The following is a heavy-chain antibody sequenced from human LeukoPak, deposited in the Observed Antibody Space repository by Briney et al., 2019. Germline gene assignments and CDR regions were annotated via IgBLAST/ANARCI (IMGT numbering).Heavy chain of an antibody. CDR3: ARHDDVDIVVVPAAIAFLFFGY. J-gene: IGHJ4*02. CDR2: ISAYNGNT. D-gene: IGHD2-2*01. Sequence: ASVKVSCKASGYTFTSYGISWVRQAPGQGLEWMGWISAYNGNTNYAQKLQGRVTMTTDTSTSTAYMELRSLRSDDTAVYYCARHDDVDIVVVPAAIAFLFFGYWGQGTLVTVSS. V-gene: IGHV1-18*01. CDR1: GYTFTSYG.